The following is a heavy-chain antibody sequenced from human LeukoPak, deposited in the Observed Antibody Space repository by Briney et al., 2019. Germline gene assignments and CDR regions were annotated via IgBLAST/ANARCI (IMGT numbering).Heavy chain of an antibody. D-gene: IGHD1-26*01. J-gene: IGHJ6*02. V-gene: IGHV4-59*01. CDR2: IYYNGNT. CDR3: ARGRSNYYGMDV. Sequence: PSETLSLTCSVSDGSINSYYWNWIRRPPGKGLEWIGYIYYNGNTNYSPSLKSRVTMSVDTSKNLFSLKVSSVTAADTAVYYCARGRSNYYGMDVWSQGTTVTVSS. CDR1: DGSINSYY.